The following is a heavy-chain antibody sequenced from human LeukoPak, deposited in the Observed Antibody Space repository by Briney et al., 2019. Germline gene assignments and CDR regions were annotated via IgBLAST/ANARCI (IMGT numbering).Heavy chain of an antibody. V-gene: IGHV4-59*01. J-gene: IGHJ4*02. D-gene: IGHD3-22*01. CDR2: IYYSGST. CDR1: GGSISGYY. Sequence: SETLSLTCTVSGGSISGYYWCWIRQPPGKGLEWIGDIYYSGSTDYNPSLKSRVTISVDRSKNQFSLKLSSVTAVDTAVYYCARQLTTYYYDSSGYYFDYWGQGTLVTVSS. CDR3: ARQLTTYYYDSSGYYFDY.